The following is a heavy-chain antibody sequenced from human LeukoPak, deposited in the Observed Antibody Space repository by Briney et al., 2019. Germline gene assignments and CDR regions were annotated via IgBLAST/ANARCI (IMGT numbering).Heavy chain of an antibody. J-gene: IGHJ4*02. V-gene: IGHV3-20*04. Sequence: PGGSLRLSCAASGFMFDDYDMSWVRQAPGNGLEWVSGINWNAGSTAYADSVKGRFTISRDNAKNSLYLQMNSLRAEDTALYYCARAFKYSMSGYYFDYWGQGTLVTVSS. CDR1: GFMFDDYD. D-gene: IGHD2-21*01. CDR2: INWNAGST. CDR3: ARAFKYSMSGYYFDY.